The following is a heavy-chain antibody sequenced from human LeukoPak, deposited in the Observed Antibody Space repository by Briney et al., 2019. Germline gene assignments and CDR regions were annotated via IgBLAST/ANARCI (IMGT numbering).Heavy chain of an antibody. Sequence: GGSLRLSCAASGFTFSRYAMHWVRQAPGKGLEWVAVISYDGSNKYYADSVKGRFTISRDNSKNALYLQMNSLRAEDTAVYYCAREVPPYYYGMDVWGQGTTVTVSS. CDR2: ISYDGSNK. CDR1: GFTFSRYA. J-gene: IGHJ6*02. CDR3: AREVPPYYYGMDV. V-gene: IGHV3-30*04.